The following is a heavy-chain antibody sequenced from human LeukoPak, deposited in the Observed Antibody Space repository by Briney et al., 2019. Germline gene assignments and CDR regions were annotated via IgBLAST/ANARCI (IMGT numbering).Heavy chain of an antibody. CDR3: ARGGDLKGELDY. J-gene: IGHJ4*02. Sequence: ASVKVSCKASGGTFSSYAISWVRQAPGQGLEWMGGIIPIFGTANYAQKFQGRVTITADESTSTAYMELSSLRSEDTAVYYCARGGDLKGELDYWGQGTLVTVS. CDR2: IIPIFGTA. V-gene: IGHV1-69*13. D-gene: IGHD3-16*01. CDR1: GGTFSSYA.